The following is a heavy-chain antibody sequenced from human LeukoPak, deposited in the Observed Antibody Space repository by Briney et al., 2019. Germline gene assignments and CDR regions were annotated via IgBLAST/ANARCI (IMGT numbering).Heavy chain of an antibody. Sequence: GGSLRLSCAASGFTFSSYSMNWVRQAPGKGLEWVSSISSSSSYIYYADSVKGRFTISRDNAKNSLYLQMNSLRAEDTAVYYCARSVLLWFGELFDPFDIWGQRTMVTVSS. CDR3: ARSVLLWFGELFDPFDI. CDR1: GFTFSSYS. CDR2: ISSSSSYI. D-gene: IGHD3-10*01. J-gene: IGHJ3*02. V-gene: IGHV3-21*01.